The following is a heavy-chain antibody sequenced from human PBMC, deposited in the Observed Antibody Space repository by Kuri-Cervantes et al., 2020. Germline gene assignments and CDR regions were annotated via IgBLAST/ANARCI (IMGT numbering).Heavy chain of an antibody. D-gene: IGHD5-24*01. CDR1: GFTFSDYY. V-gene: IGHV3-11*01. J-gene: IGHJ6*03. Sequence: GESLKISCAASGFTFSDYYMSWIRQAPGKGLEWVSYISSSGSTIYYADSVRGRFTISRDNAKNSLYLQMNSLRADDTAVYYCARSGQLQELYYYYMDVWGKGTTVTVSS. CDR2: ISSSGSTI. CDR3: ARSGQLQELYYYYMDV.